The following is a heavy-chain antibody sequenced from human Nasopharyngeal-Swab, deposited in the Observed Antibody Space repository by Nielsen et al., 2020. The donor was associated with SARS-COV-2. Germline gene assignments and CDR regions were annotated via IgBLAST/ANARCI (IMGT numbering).Heavy chain of an antibody. Sequence: GEALKISCKGSGYSFTSYWIGWVRQMPGKGLEWMGIIYPGDSDTRYSPSFQGLVTISADKSISTAYLQWSSLKASDTAMYYCASLPNPYQGWFDPWGQGTLVTVSS. CDR2: IYPGDSDT. CDR3: ASLPNPYQGWFDP. CDR1: GYSFTSYW. J-gene: IGHJ5*02. V-gene: IGHV5-51*01. D-gene: IGHD2-2*01.